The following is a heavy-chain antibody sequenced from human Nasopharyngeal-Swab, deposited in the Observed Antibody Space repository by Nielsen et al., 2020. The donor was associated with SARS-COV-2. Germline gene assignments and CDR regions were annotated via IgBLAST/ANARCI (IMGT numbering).Heavy chain of an antibody. J-gene: IGHJ4*02. D-gene: IGHD6-13*01. CDR1: GGSVSSGSYY. V-gene: IGHV4-61*01. CDR2: IYYSGST. CDR3: ARRSSGREFDY. Sequence: SETLSLTCTVSGGSVSSGSYYWSWIRQPPGKGMEWIGYIYYSGSTNYNPSLKSRVTISVDTSKNQFSLKLSSVTAADTAVYYCARRSSGREFDYWGQGTLVIVSS.